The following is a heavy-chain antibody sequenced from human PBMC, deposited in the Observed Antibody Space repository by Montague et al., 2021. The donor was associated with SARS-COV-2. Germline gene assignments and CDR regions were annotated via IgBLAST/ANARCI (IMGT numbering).Heavy chain of an antibody. J-gene: IGHJ4*02. D-gene: IGHD2-15*01. CDR3: ARHYSATLPAVY. V-gene: IGHV4-59*08. CDR1: GGSISSFY. Sequence: SETLSLTCTVSGGSISSFYWSWFRQPPGKGLEWIGYISDSGSTNYNTSLTGRVTMPVDTSKNQFSLKVNSVTAADTAVYYCARHYSATLPAVYWGQGTLVTVS. CDR2: ISDSGST.